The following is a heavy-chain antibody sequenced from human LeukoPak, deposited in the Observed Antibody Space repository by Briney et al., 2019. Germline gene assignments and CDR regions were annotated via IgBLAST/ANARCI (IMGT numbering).Heavy chain of an antibody. CDR2: IHTSGDT. CDR1: GLTVSHNY. V-gene: IGHV3-53*01. Sequence: GGSLRLSCAASGLTVSHNYVSWVRQAPGKGLEWVSAIHTSGDTCYADSVKGRFTTSRDTSKNTLYLQINSLRVEDTAVYYCIVFGDSNHWGQGTLVTVSS. J-gene: IGHJ5*02. CDR3: IVFGDSNH. D-gene: IGHD4-17*01.